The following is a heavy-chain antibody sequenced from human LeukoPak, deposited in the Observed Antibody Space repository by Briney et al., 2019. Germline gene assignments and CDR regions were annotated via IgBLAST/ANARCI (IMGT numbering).Heavy chain of an antibody. Sequence: SETLSLTCTVSGVSISSSSYYWGWIRQSPGKGLEWIGSMYYSGSTYYNPSLKSRVTISVDTSKNQFSLKLSSVTAADTAVYYCARHRYYDSSGYYAFFDWFDPWGQGTLVTVSS. CDR2: MYYSGST. CDR1: GVSISSSSYY. CDR3: ARHRYYDSSGYYAFFDWFDP. J-gene: IGHJ5*02. D-gene: IGHD3-22*01. V-gene: IGHV4-39*01.